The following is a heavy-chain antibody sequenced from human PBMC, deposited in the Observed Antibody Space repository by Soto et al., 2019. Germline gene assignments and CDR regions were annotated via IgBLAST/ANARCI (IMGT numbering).Heavy chain of an antibody. J-gene: IGHJ4*02. CDR1: GFSLSTSGVG. Sequence: ESGPTLVNPTQTLTLTCTFSGFSLSTSGVGVGWIRQPPGKALEWLALIYWNDDKRYSPSLKSRLTITKDTSKNQVVLTMTNMDPVDTATYYCAHESYYDFWSGSAFGTYFDYWGQGTLVTVSS. D-gene: IGHD3-3*01. V-gene: IGHV2-5*01. CDR2: IYWNDDK. CDR3: AHESYYDFWSGSAFGTYFDY.